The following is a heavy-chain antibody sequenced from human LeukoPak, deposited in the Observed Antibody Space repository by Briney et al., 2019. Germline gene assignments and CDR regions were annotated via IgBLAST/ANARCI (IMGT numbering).Heavy chain of an antibody. CDR2: MNPNSGNT. J-gene: IGHJ5*02. Sequence: ASLKVSCKASGYTFTNYDSNWVRQAPGQGVEWMGWMNPNSGNTGYAQKFQGRVTMTRDTSISTAYMELNSLRSEDTAVYYCATYSSSSVRGVDPWGQGTLVTVSS. CDR1: GYTFTNYD. V-gene: IGHV1-8*01. D-gene: IGHD6-13*01. CDR3: ATYSSSSVRGVDP.